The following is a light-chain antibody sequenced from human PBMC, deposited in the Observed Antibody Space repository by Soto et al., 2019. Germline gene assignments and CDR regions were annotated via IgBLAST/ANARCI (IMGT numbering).Light chain of an antibody. CDR3: AAWDDSLNGVL. V-gene: IGLV1-44*01. CDR2: TDN. Sequence: QSVLTQPPSASGTPGQRVTISCSGSFSNIGSNTVNWYQHLPGTAPRLLIYTDNQRPSGVPDRFSGSKSGTSASLAISGLQSEDEADYICAAWDDSLNGVLFGGGTKLTVL. J-gene: IGLJ2*01. CDR1: FSNIGSNT.